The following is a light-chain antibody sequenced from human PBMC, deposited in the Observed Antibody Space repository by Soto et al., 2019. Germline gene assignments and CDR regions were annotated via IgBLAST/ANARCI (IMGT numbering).Light chain of an antibody. CDR1: SSDVGGSNY. Sequence: QSALTQPASVSGSPGQSITISCTGTSSDVGGSNYVSWYQQHPGKAPTLMIDDVSNRPSGVSNRFSGSKSGNTASLTISGLQAEDEADYYCVSYTSTSTLYVFGTGTKLTAL. CDR2: DVS. J-gene: IGLJ1*01. V-gene: IGLV2-14*03. CDR3: VSYTSTSTLYV.